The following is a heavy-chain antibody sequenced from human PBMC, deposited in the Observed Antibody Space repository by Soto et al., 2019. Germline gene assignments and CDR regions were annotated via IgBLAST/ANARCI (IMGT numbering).Heavy chain of an antibody. CDR3: ASGWFGEFVYYFDY. CDR1: GYTFTSYA. D-gene: IGHD3-10*01. J-gene: IGHJ4*02. Sequence: QVQLVQSGAEVMKPGASVKVSCNASGYTFTSYAISWVRQAPGQGLEWMGWISAYNGNTNYAQKLQGRVTMTTHTSTSTADMELRSLRSDDTAVYYCASGWFGEFVYYFDYWGQGTLVTVSS. CDR2: ISAYNGNT. V-gene: IGHV1-18*01.